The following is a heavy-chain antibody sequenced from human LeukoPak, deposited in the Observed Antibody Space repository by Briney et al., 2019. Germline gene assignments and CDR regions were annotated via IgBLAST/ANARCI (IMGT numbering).Heavy chain of an antibody. V-gene: IGHV5-51*01. CDR3: ARQLGYCGGGSCPNSGFGH. J-gene: IGHJ4*02. Sequence: PGESLKISCKGSGYTFTTYYIGWVRQMPGKGLEWMGIIYPGDSDARYSPSFQGQVTISVDKSISTAYLQWSSLKASDTAMYYCARQLGYCGGGSCPNSGFGHWGQGTQVTVSS. CDR2: IYPGDSDA. CDR1: GYTFTTYY. D-gene: IGHD2-15*01.